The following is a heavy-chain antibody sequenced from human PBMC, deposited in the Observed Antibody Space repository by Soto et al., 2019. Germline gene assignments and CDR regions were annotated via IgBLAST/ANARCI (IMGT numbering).Heavy chain of an antibody. CDR1: AGSISIGGYY. CDR2: LYYSGST. D-gene: IGHD4-17*01. Sequence: SETLSLTCTVSAGSISIGGYYCSWIRQHPGKGLEWIGYLYYSGSTYYNPSLKSRVTISVDTSKNQFSLKLSSVTAADTAVYYCARGNYGDYVHFDYWGQGTLVTVSS. CDR3: ARGNYGDYVHFDY. V-gene: IGHV4-31*03. J-gene: IGHJ4*02.